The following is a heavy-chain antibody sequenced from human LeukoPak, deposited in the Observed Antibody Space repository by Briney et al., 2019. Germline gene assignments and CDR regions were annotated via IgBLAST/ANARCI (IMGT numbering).Heavy chain of an antibody. J-gene: IGHJ3*02. D-gene: IGHD3-22*01. CDR3: ARLPPHDTSDAFDI. Sequence: PSETLSLTCAVYGGSFSGYYWSWIRQPPGKGLERIGEINHSGSTNYNPSLKSRVTISVDTSKNQFSLKLSSVTAADTAVYYCARLPPHDTSDAFDIWGQGTMVTVSS. CDR2: INHSGST. V-gene: IGHV4-34*01. CDR1: GGSFSGYY.